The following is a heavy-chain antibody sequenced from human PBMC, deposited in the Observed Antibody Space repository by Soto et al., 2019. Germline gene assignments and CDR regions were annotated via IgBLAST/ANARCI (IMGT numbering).Heavy chain of an antibody. CDR3: ANMVPEAGTENWFDP. D-gene: IGHD6-13*01. CDR2: IILIFGTA. Sequence: SVKVSCKVSGGTFTSYAISWVRQAPGQGLEWMGGIILIFGTANYAQRFQGRVTITADGSTGTAYMELSSLRSEDTAGYYCANMVPEAGTENWFDPWGQGTLVTVSS. V-gene: IGHV1-69*13. CDR1: GGTFTSYA. J-gene: IGHJ5*02.